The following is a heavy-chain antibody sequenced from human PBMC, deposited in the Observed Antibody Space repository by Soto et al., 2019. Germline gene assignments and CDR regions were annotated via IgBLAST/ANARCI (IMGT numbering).Heavy chain of an antibody. J-gene: IGHJ5*02. Sequence: QVQLQQWGAGLLKPSETLSVTCTVYGGSFSGYFWNWIRQPPGKGLEWIGELSHTGSTYYNPSLKSRATISSDTSKNQFSLKLISVTDADTAVYYCARGSAGARLGSWGQGTLVTVSS. CDR1: GGSFSGYF. CDR2: LSHTGST. V-gene: IGHV4-34*02. D-gene: IGHD6-13*01. CDR3: ARGSAGARLGS.